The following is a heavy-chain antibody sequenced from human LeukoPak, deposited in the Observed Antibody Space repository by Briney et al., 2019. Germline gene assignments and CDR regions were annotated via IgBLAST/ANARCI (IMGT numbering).Heavy chain of an antibody. V-gene: IGHV3-23*01. D-gene: IGHD2-21*02. CDR1: GFTFSSYW. Sequence: GGSLRPSCAASGFTFSSYWMNWVRQTPGKGLEWVSSISGSGDSTFYADSVKGRFSISRDNSKNTLYLQVNGLRTEDTAVYYCAKDRLLNCRGDCYIFDYWGQGTVVTVSS. J-gene: IGHJ4*02. CDR3: AKDRLLNCRGDCYIFDY. CDR2: ISGSGDST.